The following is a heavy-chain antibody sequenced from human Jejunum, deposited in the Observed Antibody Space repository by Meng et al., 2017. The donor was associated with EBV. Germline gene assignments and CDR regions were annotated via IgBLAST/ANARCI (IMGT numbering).Heavy chain of an antibody. V-gene: IGHV1-3*01. J-gene: IGHJ5*02. CDR3: VRESGSELEQPNYNWFGP. CDR1: GFTFTSYA. D-gene: IGHD1/OR15-1a*01. Sequence: VHVGDFGGWGKTPGASVKVSCKASGFTFTSYAMHWVRQAPGQRLEWMGWINAGSGYTRYSQKFQGRVTITRDTSASIVYMELSSLRSEDTAVYFCVRESGSELEQPNYNWFGPWGQGTLVTVSS. CDR2: INAGSGYT.